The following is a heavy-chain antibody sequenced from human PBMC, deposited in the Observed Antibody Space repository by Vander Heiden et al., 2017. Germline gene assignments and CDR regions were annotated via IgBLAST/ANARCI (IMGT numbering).Heavy chain of an antibody. J-gene: IGHJ5*02. D-gene: IGHD6-6*01. V-gene: IGHV1-46*01. CDR3: ARDPYSSSSLNWFDP. Sequence: QVQLVQSGAEVKRPGASVKVCCKATGYSFRNNYMHWERQAPGQGLEWMGINNPRGGSTSYAQKCQGRVTMTRDTSTSTVFMELSSLRSEDTAVYFCARDPYSSSSLNWFDPWGQGTLVTVSS. CDR1: GYSFRNNY. CDR2: NNPRGGST.